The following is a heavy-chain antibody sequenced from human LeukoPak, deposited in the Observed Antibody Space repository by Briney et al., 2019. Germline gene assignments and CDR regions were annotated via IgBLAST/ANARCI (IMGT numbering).Heavy chain of an antibody. V-gene: IGHV3-33*01. D-gene: IGHD5-12*01. CDR2: IWYDGSNK. Sequence: RGSLRLSCAASGFTFSSYGMHWVRQAPGKGLEWVAVIWYDGSNKYYADSVKGRFTISRDNSKNTLYLQMNSLRAEDTAVYYCARLKGVATPFDYWGQGTLVTVSS. CDR1: GFTFSSYG. J-gene: IGHJ4*02. CDR3: ARLKGVATPFDY.